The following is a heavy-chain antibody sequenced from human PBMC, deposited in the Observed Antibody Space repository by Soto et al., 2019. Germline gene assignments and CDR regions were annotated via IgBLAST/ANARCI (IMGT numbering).Heavy chain of an antibody. CDR1: GGSISYYY. CDR2: IYYSGNT. J-gene: IGHJ4*02. V-gene: IGHV4-59*01. Sequence: SETLSLSCTVSGGSISYYYWGWIRQPPGKGLEWIGSIYYSGNTHYNPSLKSRVTISVDTSMNQFFLNLDSVTAVDSAVYYCVRGGYVHAFDYWGQGALVTVSS. CDR3: VRGGYVHAFDY. D-gene: IGHD5-12*01.